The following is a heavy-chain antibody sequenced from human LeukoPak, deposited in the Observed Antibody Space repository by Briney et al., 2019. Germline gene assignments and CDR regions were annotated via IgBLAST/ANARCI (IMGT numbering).Heavy chain of an antibody. D-gene: IGHD6-13*01. Sequence: ASVKVSCKASGGTFSSYAISWVRQAPGQGLEWMGGIIPIFGTANYAQKFQGRVTITADESTSTAYMELSSLRSEDTAVYYCARGGAWSSSWYWYFDLWGRGTLVTVSS. CDR2: IIPIFGTA. CDR3: ARGGAWSSSWYWYFDL. V-gene: IGHV1-69*13. CDR1: GGTFSSYA. J-gene: IGHJ2*01.